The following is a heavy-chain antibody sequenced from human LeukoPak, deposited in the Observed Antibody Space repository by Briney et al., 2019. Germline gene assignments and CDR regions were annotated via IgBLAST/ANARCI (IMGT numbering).Heavy chain of an antibody. J-gene: IGHJ6*02. CDR1: GFTFSSYA. V-gene: IGHV3-30*04. Sequence: PGRSLRLSCAASGFTFSSYAMHWVRQAPGKGLEWVAVISYNGSNKYYADSVKGRFTISRDNSKNTLYLQMNSLRAEDTAVYYCARVGVYYYGMDVWGQGTTVTVSS. CDR3: ARVGVYYYGMDV. CDR2: ISYNGSNK.